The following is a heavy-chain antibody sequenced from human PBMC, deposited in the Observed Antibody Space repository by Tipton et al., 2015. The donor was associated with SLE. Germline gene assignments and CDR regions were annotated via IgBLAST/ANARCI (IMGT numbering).Heavy chain of an antibody. D-gene: IGHD4-11*01. CDR3: ARDPYSAFDI. CDR1: GYTFAKFG. V-gene: IGHV1-18*01. CDR2: ISPDNGDT. J-gene: IGHJ3*02. Sequence: QLVQSGAEVKTPGASVKVSCKASGYTFAKFGISWVRQVPGQGFEWMGWISPDNGDTNYARKIRGRVTLTTDTSTNTVYMELRSLTSADTAIYYCARDPYSAFDIWGQGTTVTVSS.